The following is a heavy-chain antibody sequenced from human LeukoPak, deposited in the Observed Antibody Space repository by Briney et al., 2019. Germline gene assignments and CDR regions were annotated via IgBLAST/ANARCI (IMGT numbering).Heavy chain of an antibody. J-gene: IGHJ4*02. CDR3: ARKPTYYDILAVYFAN. CDR2: ISSSSSYT. D-gene: IGHD3-9*01. V-gene: IGHV3-11*06. CDR1: GFTFSDYY. Sequence: PGRSLRLSCAASGFTFSDYYMSWIRQAPGKGLEWVSYISSSSSYTNYADSVKGRFTISRDNAKNSLYLQMDSLRAEDTAVYYCARKPTYYDILAVYFANWGQGTLVTASS.